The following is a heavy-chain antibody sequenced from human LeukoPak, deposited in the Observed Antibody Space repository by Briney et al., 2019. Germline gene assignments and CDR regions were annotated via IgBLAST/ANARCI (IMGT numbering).Heavy chain of an antibody. J-gene: IGHJ4*02. CDR1: GGTFSSYA. CDR3: ARGGGIAAASNDY. D-gene: IGHD6-13*01. CDR2: IIPIFGTA. Sequence: VASVKVSCKASGGTFSSYAISWVRQAPGQGLEWMGGIIPIFGTANYAQKFQGRVTITADESTSTAYMELSSLRSEDTAVYYCARGGGIAAASNDYWGQGTLVTVSS. V-gene: IGHV1-69*13.